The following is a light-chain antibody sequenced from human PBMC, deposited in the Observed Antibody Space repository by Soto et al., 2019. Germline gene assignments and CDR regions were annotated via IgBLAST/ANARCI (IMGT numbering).Light chain of an antibody. Sequence: DIQMTQSPSSLSASVGDRVTISCRTSQSISTYLNWYQQKPGTAPRLLIYRASSVKSGVPPRFSGSGSGRDFTLTISSLRPEDIATDFCQHSYGSPPWTFGQGTKVEVK. J-gene: IGKJ1*01. CDR3: QHSYGSPPWT. V-gene: IGKV1-39*01. CDR1: QSISTY. CDR2: RAS.